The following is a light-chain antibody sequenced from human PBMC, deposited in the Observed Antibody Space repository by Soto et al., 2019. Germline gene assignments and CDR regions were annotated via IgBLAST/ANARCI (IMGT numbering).Light chain of an antibody. V-gene: IGKV4-1*01. CDR1: QTVLDSFNNTDY. J-gene: IGKJ1*01. CDR2: WAS. CDR3: QQYYSTPRT. Sequence: DIVMTQSPDSLAVSLGERATINCKSSQTVLDSFNNTDYLTWYQQKPGQPPKLLIYWASTREFGVPDRFSGSGSGTEFTLTISSRQAEDVAVYYGQQYYSTPRTVGHGTKVEIK.